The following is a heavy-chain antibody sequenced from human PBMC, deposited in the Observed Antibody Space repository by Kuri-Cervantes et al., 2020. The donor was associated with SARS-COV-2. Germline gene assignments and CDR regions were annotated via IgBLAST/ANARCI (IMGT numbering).Heavy chain of an antibody. D-gene: IGHD1-26*01. CDR1: GFTFSSYS. CDR2: ISSSSSHI. Sequence: LSLTCAASGFTFSSYSMNWVRQAPGKGLEWVSSISSSSSHIYYADSVKGRFTISRDNAKNSLYLQMNSLRTEDTAVYYCARDLAVGATSSEYFQHWGQGTLVTVSS. V-gene: IGHV3-21*01. CDR3: ARDLAVGATSSEYFQH. J-gene: IGHJ1*01.